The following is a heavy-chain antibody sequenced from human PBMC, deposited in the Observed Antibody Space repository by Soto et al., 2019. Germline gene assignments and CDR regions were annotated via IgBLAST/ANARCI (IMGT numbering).Heavy chain of an antibody. CDR1: GGSISSSSYY. D-gene: IGHD2-21*01. CDR3: ARHRYCGGDCYEYFQH. V-gene: IGHV4-39*01. Sequence: QLQLQESGPGLVKPSETLSLTCTVSGGSISSSSYYWGWIRQPPGKGLEWIGSIYYSGSTYYNPSLKSRVTISVDTSKNQFSLKLSSVTAADMAVYYCARHRYCGGDCYEYFQHWGQGTLVTVSS. CDR2: IYYSGST. J-gene: IGHJ1*01.